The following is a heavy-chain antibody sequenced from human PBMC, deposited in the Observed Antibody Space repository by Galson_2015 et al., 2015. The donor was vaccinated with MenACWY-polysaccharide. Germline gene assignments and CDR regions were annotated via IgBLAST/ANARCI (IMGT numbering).Heavy chain of an antibody. D-gene: IGHD2-15*01. CDR1: GYTFTRRD. CDR2: TTASSGNA. CDR3: ATGAGVVGDS. J-gene: IGHJ4*02. Sequence: PVQVPCKPSGYTFTRRDINWVRQAAGQGLAWMGWTTASSGNAVCAQNSQDTVTLTRDPSTSTVYMELSSLRSEDTGVYYCATGAGVVGDSWGQGTLVTVSS. V-gene: IGHV1-8*01.